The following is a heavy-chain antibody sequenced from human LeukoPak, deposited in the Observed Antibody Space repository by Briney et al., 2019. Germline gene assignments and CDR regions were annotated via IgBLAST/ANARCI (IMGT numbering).Heavy chain of an antibody. CDR2: ISYDGSNK. Sequence: GGSLRLSCAASGFTFSSYAMHWVRQAPGKGLEWVAVISYDGSNKYYADSVKGRFTISRDNSKNTLYLQMNSLRAEDTAVYYCARGGKRWLRPHLSWYSDLWGRGTLVTVSS. J-gene: IGHJ2*01. D-gene: IGHD5-24*01. CDR1: GFTFSSYA. CDR3: ARGGKRWLRPHLSWYSDL. V-gene: IGHV3-30-3*01.